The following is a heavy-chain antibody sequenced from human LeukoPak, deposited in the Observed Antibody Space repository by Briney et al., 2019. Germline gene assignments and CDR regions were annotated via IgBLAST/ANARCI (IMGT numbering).Heavy chain of an antibody. CDR2: TYYRSKWYT. Sequence: SQTLSLTCAISGDNVSSNSVAWNWIRQSPSRGLEWLGRTYYRSKWYTDYAVSVKGRITINPDTSKNQFSLQLNSVTPEDTAVYYCARGGGYCSNTICYSAWFGPWGHGTLVTVSS. CDR3: ARGGGYCSNTICYSAWFGP. CDR1: GDNVSSNSVA. J-gene: IGHJ5*02. D-gene: IGHD2-2*01. V-gene: IGHV6-1*01.